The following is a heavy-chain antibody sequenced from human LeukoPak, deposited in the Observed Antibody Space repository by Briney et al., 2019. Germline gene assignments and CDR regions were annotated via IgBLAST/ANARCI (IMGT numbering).Heavy chain of an antibody. CDR1: GFTFSGYA. V-gene: IGHV3-23*01. J-gene: IGHJ6*02. CDR2: ISGSGGST. CDR3: AKSGGSWYPYYYYGMDV. Sequence: GGSLRLSCAASGFTFSGYAMSWVRQAPGKGLEWVSAISGSGGSTYYADSVKGRFTISRDNSKNTLYLQMNSLRAEDTAVYYCAKSGGSWYPYYYYGMDVWGQGTTVTVSS. D-gene: IGHD6-13*01.